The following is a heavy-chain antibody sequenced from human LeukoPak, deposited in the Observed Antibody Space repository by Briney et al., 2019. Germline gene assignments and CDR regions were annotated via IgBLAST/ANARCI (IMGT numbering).Heavy chain of an antibody. CDR2: ISWDGGST. CDR3: AGGYCSSTSCYGGLDY. CDR1: GFTFDDYT. V-gene: IGHV3-43*01. J-gene: IGHJ4*02. Sequence: PGGSLRLSCAASGFTFDDYTMHWVRQAPGKGLEWVSLISWDGGSTYYADSVKGRFTISRDNSKNSLYLQMNSLRTEDTALYYCAGGYCSSTSCYGGLDYWGQGTLVTVSS. D-gene: IGHD2-2*01.